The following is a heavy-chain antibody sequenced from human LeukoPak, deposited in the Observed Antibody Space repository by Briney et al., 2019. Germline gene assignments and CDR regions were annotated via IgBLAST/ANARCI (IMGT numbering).Heavy chain of an antibody. J-gene: IGHJ4*02. V-gene: IGHV3-48*03. CDR1: GFTFSSYE. Sequence: QSGGSLRLSCAASGFTFSSYEMNWVRQAPGKGLEWVSYINSSGSTIYYADSVKGRFTISRDNAKNSLYLQMNSLRAEDTAVYYCARFAMTRKLERLISSLYFDYWGQGTLVTVSS. CDR3: ARFAMTRKLERLISSLYFDY. CDR2: INSSGSTI. D-gene: IGHD1-1*01.